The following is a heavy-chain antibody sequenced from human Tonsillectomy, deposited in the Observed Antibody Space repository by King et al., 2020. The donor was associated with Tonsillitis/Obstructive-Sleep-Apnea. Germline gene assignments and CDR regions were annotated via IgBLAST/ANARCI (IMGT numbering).Heavy chain of an antibody. CDR3: ARTIKVAGDGYLNL. D-gene: IGHD5-24*01. J-gene: IGHJ4*02. V-gene: IGHV1-46*01. CDR1: GYTFTSYY. CDR2: INPSGGST. Sequence: HVQLVQSGAEVKKPGASVKVSCKASGYTFTSYYMHLVRQTPRQGLEWMVIINPSGGSTSYAQKLQGRVTMTRDTSTSTGYMELSSLRSEDTAVYYCARTIKVAGDGYLNLWGQGTLVTVSS.